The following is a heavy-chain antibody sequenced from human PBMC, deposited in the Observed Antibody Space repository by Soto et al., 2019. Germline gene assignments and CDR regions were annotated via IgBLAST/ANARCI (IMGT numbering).Heavy chain of an antibody. J-gene: IGHJ5*02. V-gene: IGHV4-4*02. D-gene: IGHD2-15*01. CDR2: MYHSGST. Sequence: QVQLQESGPGLVKPSGTLSLTCAVSGGSISRSNWWSWVRQPPGKGLEWIGEMYHSGSTNHNPSIKSRVTISVDKSKNQFSLKLSSVTAADTAVYYCARAHCSGGSCYSVQHWFDPWGQGTLVTVSS. CDR1: GGSISRSNW. CDR3: ARAHCSGGSCYSVQHWFDP.